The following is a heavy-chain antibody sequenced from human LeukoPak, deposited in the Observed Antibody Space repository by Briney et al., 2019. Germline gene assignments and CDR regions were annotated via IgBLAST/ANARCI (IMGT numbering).Heavy chain of an antibody. Sequence: ASVKVSCKASGYTFTSNNIDWVRQAPGQGLEWMGWMNPNNGNTGYAQKFQGRVTMTTDTSTSTAYMELRSLRSDDTAVYYCARVVGVYDFWSGYYEDPLDYWGQGTLVTVSS. CDR1: GYTFTSNN. CDR3: ARVVGVYDFWSGYYEDPLDY. V-gene: IGHV1-8*01. J-gene: IGHJ4*02. D-gene: IGHD3-3*01. CDR2: MNPNNGNT.